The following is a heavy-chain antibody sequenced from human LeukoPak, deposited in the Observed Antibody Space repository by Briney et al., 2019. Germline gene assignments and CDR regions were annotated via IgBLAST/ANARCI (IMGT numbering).Heavy chain of an antibody. J-gene: IGHJ4*02. CDR2: IKQDGSEK. CDR1: GFTFSNYW. Sequence: GGSRRLSCAASGFTFSNYWMSWVRQAPGKGLEWVANIKQDGSEKYYEDSVKGRFTISRDNARNSLYLQMNSLRVEDTAVYYCARDESRQLVRGFDYWGQGTLVTVSS. D-gene: IGHD6-13*01. CDR3: ARDESRQLVRGFDY. V-gene: IGHV3-7*04.